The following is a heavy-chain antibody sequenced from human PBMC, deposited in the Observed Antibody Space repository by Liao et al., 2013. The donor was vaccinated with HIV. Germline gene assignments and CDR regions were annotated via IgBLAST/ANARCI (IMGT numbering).Heavy chain of an antibody. Sequence: QVQLQESGPGLVRPSQTLSLTCTVSGGSISSGGYYWSWIRQPAGKGLEWIGRMYTSGSTNYNPSLKSRVTISLDTSKNQFSLKLTSVTAADTAAYYCARGIDRGSVDYWAQGTLVTVSS. CDR1: GGSISSGGYY. J-gene: IGHJ4*02. D-gene: IGHD3-10*01. CDR2: MYTSGST. V-gene: IGHV4-61*02. CDR3: ARGIDRGSVDY.